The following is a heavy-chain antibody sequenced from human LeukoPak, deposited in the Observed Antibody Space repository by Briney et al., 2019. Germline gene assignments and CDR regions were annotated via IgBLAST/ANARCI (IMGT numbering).Heavy chain of an antibody. CDR2: IYYIGST. CDR1: GGSISSYY. D-gene: IGHD5-24*01. Sequence: SETLSLTCTVSGGSISSYYWTWIRQPPGKGLEWIGYIYYIGSTNYNPPLNSRVTISLDTSENQFSLKLTSVTAADTAVYYCARDRRRDGCKYDYWGQGTLVTVSS. V-gene: IGHV4-59*01. CDR3: ARDRRRDGCKYDY. J-gene: IGHJ4*02.